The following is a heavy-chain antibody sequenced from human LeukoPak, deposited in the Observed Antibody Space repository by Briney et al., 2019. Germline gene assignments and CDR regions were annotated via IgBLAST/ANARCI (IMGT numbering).Heavy chain of an antibody. D-gene: IGHD2-21*02. CDR3: ARSYCGGDCYTLPLYYYYYMDV. V-gene: IGHV4-39*01. CDR1: GGSISSSSYY. J-gene: IGHJ6*03. CDR2: IYYSGST. Sequence: SETLSLTCAVSGGSISSSSYYWGWIRQPPGKGLEWIGSIYYSGSTHYNPSLKSRVTISVDTSKNQFSLKLSSVTAADTAVYYCARSYCGGDCYTLPLYYYYYMDVWGKGTTVTVSS.